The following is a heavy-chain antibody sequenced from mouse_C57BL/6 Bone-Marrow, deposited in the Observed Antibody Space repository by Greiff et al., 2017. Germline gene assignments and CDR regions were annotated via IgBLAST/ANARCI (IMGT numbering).Heavy chain of an antibody. D-gene: IGHD1-1*01. CDR1: GFTFSDYY. J-gene: IGHJ4*01. CDR2: INYDGSST. CDR3: ARVRYYGSRDYYAMDY. Sequence: DVMLVESEGGLVQPGSSMKLSCTASGFTFSDYYMAWVRQVPEKGLEWVANINYDGSSTYYLDSLKSRFIISRDNAKNLLYLQMSSLKSEDTATYYCARVRYYGSRDYYAMDYWGQGTSVTVSS. V-gene: IGHV5-16*01.